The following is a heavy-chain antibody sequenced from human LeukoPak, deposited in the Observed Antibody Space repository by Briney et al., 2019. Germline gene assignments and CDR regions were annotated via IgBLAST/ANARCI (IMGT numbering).Heavy chain of an antibody. CDR2: VYSGGST. CDR3: ARDHVSSGWYVGFDY. J-gene: IGHJ4*02. V-gene: IGHV3-53*01. Sequence: PGGSLRLSCAASGFTVNNNYVSWVRQAPGKGLEWLSVVYSGGSTYYADPVKGRFTISRDNSKNALFLQMNSLRVEDTAVYYCARDHVSSGWYVGFDYWGQGTLVTVSS. D-gene: IGHD6-19*01. CDR1: GFTVNNNY.